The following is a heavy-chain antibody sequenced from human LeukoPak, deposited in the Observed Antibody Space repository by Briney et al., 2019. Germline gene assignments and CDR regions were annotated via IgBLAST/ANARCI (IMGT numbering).Heavy chain of an antibody. CDR1: GGSISSSAYY. Sequence: SETLSLTCTVSGGSISSSAYYWGWIRQPPGKGLEWIGTIYYSGSTYYNPSLKSRVTISVDTSKNQFSLKLSSVTAADTAVYYCARGRLGYCSGGSCLHGFDPWGQGTLVTVSS. J-gene: IGHJ5*02. V-gene: IGHV4-39*01. CDR2: IYYSGST. D-gene: IGHD2-15*01. CDR3: ARGRLGYCSGGSCLHGFDP.